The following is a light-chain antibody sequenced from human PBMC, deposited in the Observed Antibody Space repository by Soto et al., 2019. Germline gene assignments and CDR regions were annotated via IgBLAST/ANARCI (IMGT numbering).Light chain of an antibody. Sequence: DIQMTQSPSSLSASVGDRVTITCRASQSISSYLNWYQQKPGKAPKLLIYAASSLQSGVPSRFSGSGSGTDFTLTISCLQPDDFATYYCQQYNSSPLTFGGGTKVDIK. CDR2: AAS. J-gene: IGKJ4*01. V-gene: IGKV1-39*01. CDR1: QSISSY. CDR3: QQYNSSPLT.